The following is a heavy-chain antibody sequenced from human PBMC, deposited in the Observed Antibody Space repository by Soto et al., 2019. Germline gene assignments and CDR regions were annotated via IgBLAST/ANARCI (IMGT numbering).Heavy chain of an antibody. Sequence: PGGSLRLSCAASGIPFSTSSMNWVRQAPGKGLEWVSYISSSSSTIHYADSVKGRFTSSRDNARNSLYLQMNSPRDDDTAVYFCARGSLIGTAPYFQLWGQGTLVTVSS. D-gene: IGHD1-7*01. J-gene: IGHJ1*01. CDR1: GIPFSTSS. CDR2: ISSSSSTI. V-gene: IGHV3-48*02. CDR3: ARGSLIGTAPYFQL.